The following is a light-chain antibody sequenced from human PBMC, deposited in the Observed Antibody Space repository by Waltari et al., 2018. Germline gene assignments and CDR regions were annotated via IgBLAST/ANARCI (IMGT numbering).Light chain of an antibody. Sequence: DIQMTQTTPTLTASVGVRVTITCRASQNISRWLAWYQQKPGKAPNLLIYKTSSLQSGVPSRFNGSGSGTEFTLTISSLQPEDFATYYCQQYNTYSLWAFGQGTKVEIK. V-gene: IGKV1-5*03. J-gene: IGKJ1*01. CDR2: KTS. CDR3: QQYNTYSLWA. CDR1: QNISRW.